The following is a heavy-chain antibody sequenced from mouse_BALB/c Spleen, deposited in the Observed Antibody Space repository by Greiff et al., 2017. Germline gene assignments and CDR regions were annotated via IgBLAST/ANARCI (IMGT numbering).Heavy chain of an antibody. CDR3: ARVYDGYYPDAY. Sequence: EVQLVESGGGLVKPGGSLKLSCAASGFTFSSYAMSWVRQTPEKRLEWVATISSGGSTYYPDSVMGRFTISRDNARNILYLQMSRRRTEDTAMYYCARVYDGYYPDAYWGQGTLVTVSA. CDR1: GFTFSSYA. D-gene: IGHD2-3*01. J-gene: IGHJ3*01. CDR2: ISSGGST. V-gene: IGHV5-6-5*01.